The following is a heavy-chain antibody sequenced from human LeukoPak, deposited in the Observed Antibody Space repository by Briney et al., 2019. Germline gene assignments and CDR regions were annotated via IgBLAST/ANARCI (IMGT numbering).Heavy chain of an antibody. CDR1: GCTFNTYS. CDR3: AREVLRLDY. Sequence: ASVKVSCKASGCTFNTYSINWVRQAPGQGPEWVGWINAHTGNPTYAQGFTGRFVFSLDTSVSTAYLQISGLRAEDTAVYYCAREVLRLDYWGQGTLVTVSS. J-gene: IGHJ4*02. CDR2: INAHTGNP. V-gene: IGHV7-4-1*02.